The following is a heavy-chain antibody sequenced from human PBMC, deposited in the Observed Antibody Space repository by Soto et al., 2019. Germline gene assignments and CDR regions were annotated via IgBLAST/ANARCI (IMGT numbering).Heavy chain of an antibody. J-gene: IGHJ4*02. CDR1: GGTFSSYT. CDR2: IIPILGIA. V-gene: IGHV1-69*02. Sequence: QVQLVQSGAEVKKPGSSVKVSCKASGGTFSSYTISWVRQAPGQGLEWMGRIIPILGIANYAQKFQGRVTITEDKSTSTAYMELSSLRSEDTAVYYCARGADYGDYVLPFDYWGQGTLVTVSS. D-gene: IGHD4-17*01. CDR3: ARGADYGDYVLPFDY.